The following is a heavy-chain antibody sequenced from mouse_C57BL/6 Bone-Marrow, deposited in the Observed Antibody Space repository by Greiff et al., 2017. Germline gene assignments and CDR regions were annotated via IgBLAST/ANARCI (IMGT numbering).Heavy chain of an antibody. CDR1: GFTFSDYY. J-gene: IGHJ1*03. Sequence: EVHLVESGGGLVQPGGSLKLSCAASGFTFSDYYMYWVRQTPEKRLEWVAYISNGGGSTYYPDTVKGRFTISRDNAKNTLYLQMSRLKSEDTAMYYCARQNIYYGSSYWYFDVWGTGTTVTVSS. D-gene: IGHD1-1*01. CDR3: ARQNIYYGSSYWYFDV. CDR2: ISNGGGST. V-gene: IGHV5-12*01.